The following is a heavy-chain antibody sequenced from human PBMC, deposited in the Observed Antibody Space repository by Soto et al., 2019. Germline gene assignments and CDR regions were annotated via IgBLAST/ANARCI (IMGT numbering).Heavy chain of an antibody. V-gene: IGHV1-69*02. J-gene: IGHJ4*02. Sequence: SVKVSCKASGGTFSSYTISWVRQAPGQGLEWMGRIIPIIGIANYAQKFQGRVTITAGTSASTAYMELSSLRSEDTAVYYCATQGRTTTEFDFWGQGTLVTVS. CDR3: ATQGRTTTEFDF. CDR1: GGTFSSYT. CDR2: IIPIIGIA. D-gene: IGHD4-4*01.